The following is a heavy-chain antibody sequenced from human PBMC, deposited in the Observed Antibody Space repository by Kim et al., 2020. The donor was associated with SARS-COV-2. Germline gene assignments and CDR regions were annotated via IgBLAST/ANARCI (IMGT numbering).Heavy chain of an antibody. CDR3: AKAMRSGQRWLQRALDLDY. CDR2: ISGSGGST. V-gene: IGHV3-23*01. CDR1: GFTFSSYA. D-gene: IGHD3-3*01. Sequence: GGSLRLSCAASGFTFSSYAMSWVRQAPGKGLEWVSAISGSGGSTYYADSVKGRFTISRDNSKNTLYLQMNSLRAEDTAVYYCAKAMRSGQRWLQRALDLDYWGQGTLVTVSS. J-gene: IGHJ4*02.